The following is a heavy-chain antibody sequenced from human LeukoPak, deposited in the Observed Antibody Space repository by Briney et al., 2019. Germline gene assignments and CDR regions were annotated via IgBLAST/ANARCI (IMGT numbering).Heavy chain of an antibody. D-gene: IGHD4-17*01. CDR3: ARGDYVAFDI. Sequence: ASVKVSCKASGGTFSSYAISLVRQAPGQGLERMGGIIPIFGTANYAQKFQGRVTITTDESTSTAYMELSSLRSEDTAVYYCARGDYVAFDIWGQGTMVTVSS. CDR1: GGTFSSYA. CDR2: IIPIFGTA. J-gene: IGHJ3*02. V-gene: IGHV1-69*05.